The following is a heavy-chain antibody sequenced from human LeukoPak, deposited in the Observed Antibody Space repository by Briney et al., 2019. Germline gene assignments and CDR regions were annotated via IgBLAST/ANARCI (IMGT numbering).Heavy chain of an antibody. Sequence: GASVKVSCKASGYTFTSYGISWERQAPGQGLEWMGWISAYNGNTNYAQKLQGRVTMTTDTSTSTAYMELRSLRSDDTAVYYCARDRVPSLTFDAFDIWGQGTMVTVSS. J-gene: IGHJ3*02. CDR1: GYTFTSYG. CDR2: ISAYNGNT. CDR3: ARDRVPSLTFDAFDI. V-gene: IGHV1-18*01. D-gene: IGHD2-2*01.